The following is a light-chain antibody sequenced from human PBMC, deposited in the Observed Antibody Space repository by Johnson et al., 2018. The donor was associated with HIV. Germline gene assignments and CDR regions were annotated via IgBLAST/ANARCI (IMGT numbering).Light chain of an antibody. V-gene: IGLV1-51*01. CDR1: SSNIGNNY. CDR2: DNN. Sequence: QSLLTQSPSVSAAPGQKVTISCSGSSSNIGNNYVSWYQQLPGTAPKLLIYDNNKRPSGIADRFSDTKSGTSATLGITGLQTGDEADYYCGTWDSGLSAHYVFGTGTKVTVL. CDR3: GTWDSGLSAHYV. J-gene: IGLJ1*01.